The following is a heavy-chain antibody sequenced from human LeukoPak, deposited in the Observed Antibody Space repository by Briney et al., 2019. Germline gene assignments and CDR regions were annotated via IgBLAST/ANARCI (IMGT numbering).Heavy chain of an antibody. CDR2: INPNSGGT. CDR3: ARGDGYYDSSTASDY. Sequence: AASVKVSCKASGYTFTSYGISWVRQAPGQGLEWMGWINPNSGGTNYAQKFQGRVTMTRDTSISTAYMELSRLRSDDTAVYYCARGDGYYDSSTASDYWGQGTLVTVSS. D-gene: IGHD3-22*01. J-gene: IGHJ4*02. V-gene: IGHV1-2*02. CDR1: GYTFTSYG.